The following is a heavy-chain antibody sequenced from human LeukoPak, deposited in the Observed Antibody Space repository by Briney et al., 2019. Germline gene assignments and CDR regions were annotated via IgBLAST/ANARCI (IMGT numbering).Heavy chain of an antibody. CDR2: INGSGGST. Sequence: GGSLRLSCAASGFTFSSYAMSWVRQAPGKGLEWVSGINGSGGSTYYADSVKGRFIISRDNSKNTLYLQMNSLRAEDTAVYYCAKLLHSGWYSRRAFDIWGQGTMVTVSS. CDR3: AKLLHSGWYSRRAFDI. D-gene: IGHD6-19*01. CDR1: GFTFSSYA. V-gene: IGHV3-23*01. J-gene: IGHJ3*02.